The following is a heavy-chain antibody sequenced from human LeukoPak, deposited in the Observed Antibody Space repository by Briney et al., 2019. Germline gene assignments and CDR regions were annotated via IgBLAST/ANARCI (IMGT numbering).Heavy chain of an antibody. CDR1: GFTFSSYG. J-gene: IGHJ4*02. D-gene: IGHD5-18*01. V-gene: IGHV3-30*18. CDR3: AKDSTPSMASLIQLWSPIDY. CDR2: ISYDGSNK. Sequence: GGSLKLSCAASGFTFSSYGMHWVRQAPGKGLEWVAVISYDGSNKSYADSVKGRFTISRDNSKNTLYLQMNSLRAEDTAVYYCAKDSTPSMASLIQLWSPIDYWGQGTLVTVSS.